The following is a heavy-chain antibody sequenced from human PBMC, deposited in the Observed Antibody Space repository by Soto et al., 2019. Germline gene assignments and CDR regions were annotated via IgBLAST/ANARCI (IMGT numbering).Heavy chain of an antibody. CDR3: ARESDIVVVPAAMYYYYGMDV. CDR2: ISAYNGNT. V-gene: IGHV1-18*01. J-gene: IGHJ6*02. D-gene: IGHD2-2*01. Sequence: QVQLVQSGAEVKKPGASVKVSCKASGYTFTSYGISWVRQAPGQGREGRGWISAYNGNTKYAQKLQGRVTMTTDTSTRTDYMAVRSMRSDDTAVYYCARESDIVVVPAAMYYYYGMDVWGQGTTVTVSS. CDR1: GYTFTSYG.